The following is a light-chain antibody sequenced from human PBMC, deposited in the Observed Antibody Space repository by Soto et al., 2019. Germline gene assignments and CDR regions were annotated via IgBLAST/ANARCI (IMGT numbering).Light chain of an antibody. V-gene: IGLV2-8*01. CDR3: CSYAGNNNV. CDR2: EVT. J-gene: IGLJ1*01. Sequence: QSVLTQPPSASGSPGQSVTISCTGTSSDVGGHNYVSWYQQHPGKAPNLMIYEVTQRPSGVPDRFSGSKSGNTASLTVSGLQAEDEADYYCCSYAGNNNVFGTGTKVTVL. CDR1: SSDVGGHNY.